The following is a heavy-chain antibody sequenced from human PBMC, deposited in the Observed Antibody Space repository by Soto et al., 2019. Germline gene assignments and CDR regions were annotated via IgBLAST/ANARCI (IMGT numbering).Heavy chain of an antibody. Sequence: QVQLVQSGAEVKKPGSSVKVSCKASGGTFSSYAISWVRQAPGQGLEWMGGIIPIFGTANYAQKFQGRVTITADESTSTAYMELSSRRSEDTAVYYCASSEVVAATRDYYYYGMDVWGQGTTVTVSS. CDR2: IIPIFGTA. J-gene: IGHJ6*02. D-gene: IGHD2-15*01. CDR3: ASSEVVAATRDYYYYGMDV. V-gene: IGHV1-69*01. CDR1: GGTFSSYA.